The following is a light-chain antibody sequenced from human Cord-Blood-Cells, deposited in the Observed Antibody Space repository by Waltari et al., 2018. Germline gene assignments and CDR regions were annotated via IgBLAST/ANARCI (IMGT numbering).Light chain of an antibody. Sequence: QSVLTQPPSVSGAPGQRVTISCTGSSSNIGAGYDVHWYQQLPGTAPKLLIYGTINRPSGVPDRFSGSKSGTSASLAITGVQAEDEADYYCQSYDSSLSGWVFGGGTKLTVL. CDR3: QSYDSSLSGWV. J-gene: IGLJ3*02. CDR2: GTI. CDR1: SSNIGAGYD. V-gene: IGLV1-40*01.